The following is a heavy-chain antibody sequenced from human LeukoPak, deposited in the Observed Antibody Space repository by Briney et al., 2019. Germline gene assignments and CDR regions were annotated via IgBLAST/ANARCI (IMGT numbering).Heavy chain of an antibody. Sequence: GGSLRLSCAASGFTFDGYGFSWVRQAPGKGLEWVSSISSSSSYIYYADSVKGRFTISRDNAKNSLYLQMNSLRAEDTALYYCANANDAFDIWGQGTMVTVSS. CDR3: ANANDAFDI. CDR2: ISSSSSYI. CDR1: GFTFDGYG. V-gene: IGHV3-21*04. J-gene: IGHJ3*02.